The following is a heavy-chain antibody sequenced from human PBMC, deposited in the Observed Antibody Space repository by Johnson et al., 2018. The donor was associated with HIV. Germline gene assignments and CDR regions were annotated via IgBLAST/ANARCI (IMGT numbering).Heavy chain of an antibody. D-gene: IGHD3-22*01. CDR1: GFTFSNYA. CDR3: ARDVNYYDRSGSYGLHGAFDI. J-gene: IGHJ3*02. V-gene: IGHV3-30-3*01. CDR2: ISYDGSNK. Sequence: QMLLVESGGGVVQPRRSLRLSCAASGFTFSNYAMNWVRQAPGKGLEWVAVISYDGSNKHFAESVQGRFTFSRDHSKNILYLEMNSLRAEDTAVYYCARDVNYYDRSGSYGLHGAFDIWGQGTMVTVSS.